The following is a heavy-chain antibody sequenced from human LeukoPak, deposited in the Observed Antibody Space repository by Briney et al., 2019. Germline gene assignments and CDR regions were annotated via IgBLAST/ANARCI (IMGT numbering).Heavy chain of an antibody. CDR3: ARGAYYNTGTPSLLDF. CDR2: VSFDGNRK. D-gene: IGHD3-10*01. CDR1: GFTFSSFG. V-gene: IGHV3-30*03. J-gene: IGHJ4*02. Sequence: GGSLRLSCAASGFTFSSFGMNRDRQSPGKGLEWVAVVSFDGNRKYYADSVEGRFTISRDNSERTLFLQMNSLRLDDAAVYYCARGAYYNTGTPSLLDFWGQGALVTVSS.